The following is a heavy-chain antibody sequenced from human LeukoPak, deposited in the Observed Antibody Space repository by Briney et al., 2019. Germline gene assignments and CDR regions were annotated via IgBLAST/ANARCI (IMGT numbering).Heavy chain of an antibody. Sequence: PSETLSLTCTVSGGSISSYYWSWIRQPAGKGLEWIGRIYTSGSTNYNPSLKSRVTISVDTSKNQFSLKLSSVTAADTAVYYCARLLAPLNYYDSSGKYYFDYWGQGTLVTVSS. D-gene: IGHD3-22*01. CDR3: ARLLAPLNYYDSSGKYYFDY. CDR2: IYTSGST. CDR1: GGSISSYY. V-gene: IGHV4-4*07. J-gene: IGHJ4*02.